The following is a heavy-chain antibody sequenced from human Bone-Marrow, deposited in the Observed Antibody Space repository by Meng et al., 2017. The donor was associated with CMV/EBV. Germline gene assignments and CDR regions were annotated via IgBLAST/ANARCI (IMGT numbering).Heavy chain of an antibody. CDR3: ARVQGVHV. Sequence: ETLSLTCAASGFTVSSNYMSWVRQAPGKGLEWVSVIYSGGSTYYADSVKGRFTISRDNSKNTLYLQMNSLRAEDTAVYYCARVQGVHVWGQGTTVTFSS. CDR1: GFTVSSNY. D-gene: IGHD3-16*01. J-gene: IGHJ6*02. V-gene: IGHV3-53*01. CDR2: IYSGGST.